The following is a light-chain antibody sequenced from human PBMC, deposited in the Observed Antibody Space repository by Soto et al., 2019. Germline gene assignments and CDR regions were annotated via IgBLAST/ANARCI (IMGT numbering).Light chain of an antibody. V-gene: IGKV1-5*03. CDR2: KTS. Sequence: DIQMTQSPSTLSASVGDIVTITCRASQSVGSWLAWYQQKPGKDPKLLTYKTSRLESGVPSRFSGSESGTEFTLTISNLQPDDFATYYCQLYHKCWTFGQGTKVEIK. CDR3: QLYHKCWT. J-gene: IGKJ1*01. CDR1: QSVGSW.